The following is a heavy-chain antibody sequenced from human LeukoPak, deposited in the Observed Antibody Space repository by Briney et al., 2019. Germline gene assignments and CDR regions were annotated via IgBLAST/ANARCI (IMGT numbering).Heavy chain of an antibody. CDR2: INHSGST. D-gene: IGHD5-24*01. V-gene: IGHV4-34*01. Sequence: KPSETLSLTCAVYGGSFSGYYWSWIRQPPGKGLGWIGEINHSGSTNYNPSLKSRVTISVDTSKNQFSLKLSSVTAADTAVYYCARHFDRDGYKSNAFDIWGQGTMVTVSS. CDR3: ARHFDRDGYKSNAFDI. J-gene: IGHJ3*02. CDR1: GGSFSGYY.